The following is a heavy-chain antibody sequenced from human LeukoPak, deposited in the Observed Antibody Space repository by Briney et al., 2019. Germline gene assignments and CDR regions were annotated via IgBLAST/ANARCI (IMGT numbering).Heavy chain of an antibody. Sequence: GGSLRLSCVASGFIFSSHLMYWVRQAPGKGLEWVANIKQDGSETFYVDSVKGRFTISRDNAKKSLYLQMNSLRAEDTAVYYCTRIIVEVPGVSDYCDYWGQGTLVTVSS. D-gene: IGHD2-2*01. V-gene: IGHV3-7*05. J-gene: IGHJ4*02. CDR2: IKQDGSET. CDR1: GFIFSSHL. CDR3: TRIIVEVPGVSDYCDY.